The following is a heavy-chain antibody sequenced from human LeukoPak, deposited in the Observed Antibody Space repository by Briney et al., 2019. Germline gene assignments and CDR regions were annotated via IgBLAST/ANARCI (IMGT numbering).Heavy chain of an antibody. CDR1: GGSISSSSYY. D-gene: IGHD3/OR15-3a*01. Sequence: SETLSLTCTVSGGSISSSSYYWGWIRQPPGKGLEWIGSIYYSGSTYYNPSLKSRVTISVDTSKNQFSLKLSSVTAADTAVYYCARGPRTSPFDYWGQGTLVTVSS. CDR2: IYYSGST. V-gene: IGHV4-39*07. CDR3: ARGPRTSPFDY. J-gene: IGHJ4*02.